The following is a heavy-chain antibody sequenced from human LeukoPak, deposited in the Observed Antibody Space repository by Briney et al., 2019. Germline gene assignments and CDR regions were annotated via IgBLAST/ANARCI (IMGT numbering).Heavy chain of an antibody. CDR2: IIASSGST. D-gene: IGHD5-12*01. CDR3: AKGGYDYIEIAYFDY. CDR1: GFSFNNYA. Sequence: GGSLRLSCAASGFSFNNYAMSWVRQAPGKGLEWVALIIASSGSTLYSDSVKGRFTISRDNSKNMVYLQMNSLRAEDTAVYYCAKGGYDYIEIAYFDYWGQGTLVTVSS. V-gene: IGHV3-23*01. J-gene: IGHJ4*02.